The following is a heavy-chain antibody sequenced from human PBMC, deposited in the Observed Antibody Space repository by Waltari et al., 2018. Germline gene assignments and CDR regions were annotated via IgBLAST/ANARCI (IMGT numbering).Heavy chain of an antibody. CDR3: ARSYGSGSYYKYPIGY. Sequence: QVQLQESGPGLVKPSETLSLTCTVSGGSISSYYWSWIRQPAGKGLEWIGRIYTSRSTNYNPSRKSRVTMSVDTSKNQFSLKLSSVTAADTAVYYCARSYGSGSYYKYPIGYWGQGTLVTVSS. CDR1: GGSISSYY. CDR2: IYTSRST. D-gene: IGHD3-10*01. V-gene: IGHV4-4*07. J-gene: IGHJ4*02.